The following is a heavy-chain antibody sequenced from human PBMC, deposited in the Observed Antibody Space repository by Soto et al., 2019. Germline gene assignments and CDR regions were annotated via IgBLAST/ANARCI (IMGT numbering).Heavy chain of an antibody. Sequence: EVQLVESGGGLIQPGGSLRLSCAVSGFTVSNNYMSWVRQAPGKGLEGVSVIYSGGYTAYGDSVKGRFTISRDNSKNTLNPSRKNLGADDPGVFFWAAHPGGGGYWGQGTLVTVSS. J-gene: IGHJ4*02. CDR1: GFTVSNNY. V-gene: IGHV3-53*01. CDR2: IYSGGYT. CDR3: AAHPGGGGY. D-gene: IGHD3-10*01.